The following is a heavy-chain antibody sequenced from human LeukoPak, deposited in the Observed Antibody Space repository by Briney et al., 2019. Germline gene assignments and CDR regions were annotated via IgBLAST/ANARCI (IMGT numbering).Heavy chain of an antibody. V-gene: IGHV4-30-2*01. CDR2: IYHSGST. CDR1: GGCISSGGYS. CDR3: ARGAPTVVTQNWFDP. D-gene: IGHD4-23*01. J-gene: IGHJ5*02. Sequence: PSETLSLTCAVSGGCISSGGYSWSWIRQPPGKGLEWIGYIYHSGSTYYNPSLKSRVTISVDRSKNQFSLKLSSVTAADTAVYYCARGAPTVVTQNWFDPWGQGTLVTVSS.